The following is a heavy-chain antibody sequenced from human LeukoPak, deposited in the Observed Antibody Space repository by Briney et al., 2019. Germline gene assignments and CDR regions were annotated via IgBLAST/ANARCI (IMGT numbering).Heavy chain of an antibody. V-gene: IGHV1-69*13. Sequence: ASVKVSCKASGYTFTSYAMNWVRQAPGQGLEWMGGIIPIFGTANYAQKFQGRVTITADESTSTAYMELSSLRSEDTAVYYCARGGGAVPAAIYYFDYWGQGTLVTVSS. D-gene: IGHD2-2*01. CDR3: ARGGGAVPAAIYYFDY. J-gene: IGHJ4*02. CDR2: IIPIFGTA. CDR1: GYTFTSYA.